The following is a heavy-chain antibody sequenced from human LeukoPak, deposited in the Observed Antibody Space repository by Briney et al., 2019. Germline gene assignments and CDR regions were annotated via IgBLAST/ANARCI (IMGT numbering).Heavy chain of an antibody. CDR2: LSYDGSNK. Sequence: PGGPLRLSCAPSGFTFSASAIHWVRQAPGRGLGGGALLSYDGSNKYYADSVKGRFTISRDNSKNTLYLQMNSLRAEDTAVYYCARGAHFHYYDSSGSFDYWGQGTLVTVSS. CDR1: GFTFSASA. J-gene: IGHJ4*02. V-gene: IGHV3-30*04. D-gene: IGHD3-22*01. CDR3: ARGAHFHYYDSSGSFDY.